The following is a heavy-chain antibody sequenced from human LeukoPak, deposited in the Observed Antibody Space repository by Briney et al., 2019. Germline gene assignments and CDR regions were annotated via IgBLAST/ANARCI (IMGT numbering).Heavy chain of an antibody. D-gene: IGHD4-17*01. CDR2: IYHSGST. V-gene: IGHV4-39*07. CDR1: GGSISSSSYY. CDR3: ARIHGDDGRMYWFDP. J-gene: IGHJ5*02. Sequence: KPSETLSLTCTVSGGSISSSSYYWGWIRQPPGKGLEWIGSIYHSGSTYYNPSLKSRVTISVDTSKNQFSLKLSSVTAADTAVYYCARIHGDDGRMYWFDPWGQGTLVTVSS.